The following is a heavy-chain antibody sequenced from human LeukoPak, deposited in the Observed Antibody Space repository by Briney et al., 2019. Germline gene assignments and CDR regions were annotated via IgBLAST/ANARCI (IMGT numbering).Heavy chain of an antibody. D-gene: IGHD5-12*01. J-gene: IGHJ4*02. CDR1: GGSISSGGYY. CDR3: ARDLSTSGYGQFDY. Sequence: SSETLSLTCTVSGGSISSGGYYWSWIRQHPGKGLEWIGYIYYSGSTYYNPSLKSRVTISVDTSKNQFSLKLGSVTAADTAVYYCARDLSTSGYGQFDYWGQGTLVTVSS. V-gene: IGHV4-31*03. CDR2: IYYSGST.